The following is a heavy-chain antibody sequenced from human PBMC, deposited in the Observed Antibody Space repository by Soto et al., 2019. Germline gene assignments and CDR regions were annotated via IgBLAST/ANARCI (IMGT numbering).Heavy chain of an antibody. V-gene: IGHV4-30-4*01. D-gene: IGHD6-19*01. CDR1: GGSISSGDYY. Sequence: SETLSLTCTVSGGSISSGDYYWSWIRQPPGKGLEWIGYIYYSGSTYYNPSLKSRVTISVDTSKNQFSLKLSSVTAADTAVYYCARGPDSSGWYTYWGQGTLVTVSS. CDR3: ARGPDSSGWYTY. CDR2: IYYSGST. J-gene: IGHJ4*02.